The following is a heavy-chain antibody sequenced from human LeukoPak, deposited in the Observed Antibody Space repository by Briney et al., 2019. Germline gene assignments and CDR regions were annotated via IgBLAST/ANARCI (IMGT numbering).Heavy chain of an antibody. V-gene: IGHV4-34*01. CDR3: ARERHDSGGSCYDY. D-gene: IGHD2-15*01. J-gene: IGHJ4*02. CDR1: GGSFSGYH. Sequence: SETLSLTCAVYGGSFSGYHWSWIRQPPGKGLEWIGEINHSGSTNYNPSLKSRVTISVDTSKNQFSLKLSSVTAADTAVYYCARERHDSGGSCYDYWGQGTLVTVSS. CDR2: INHSGST.